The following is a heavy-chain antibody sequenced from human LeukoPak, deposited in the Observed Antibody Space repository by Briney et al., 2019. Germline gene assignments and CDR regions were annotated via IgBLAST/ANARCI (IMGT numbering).Heavy chain of an antibody. V-gene: IGHV1-69*04. J-gene: IGHJ6*02. CDR1: GGTFSSYA. CDR2: IIPILSIA. Sequence: SVKVSCKASGGTFSSYAISWVRQAPGQGLEWMGRIIPILSIANYAQKFQGRVTITADKSTSTAYMELSSLRSEDTAVYYCARDRIYCSSTSCLNRLYYYGMDVWGQGTTVTVSS. D-gene: IGHD2-2*01. CDR3: ARDRIYCSSTSCLNRLYYYGMDV.